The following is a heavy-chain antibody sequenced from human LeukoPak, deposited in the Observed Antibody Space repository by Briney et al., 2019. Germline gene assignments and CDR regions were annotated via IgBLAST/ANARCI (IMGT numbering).Heavy chain of an antibody. V-gene: IGHV3-23*01. CDR1: GFTFSSYA. CDR3: AKAGVDYYDSSGYYRRFYYFDY. Sequence: GGSLRLSCAVSGFTFSSYAMSWVRQAPGKGLEWVSAISGSGGSTYYADSVKGRFTISRDNSKNTLYLQMNSLRAEDTAVYYCAKAGVDYYDSSGYYRRFYYFDYWGQGTLVTVSS. J-gene: IGHJ4*02. CDR2: ISGSGGST. D-gene: IGHD3-22*01.